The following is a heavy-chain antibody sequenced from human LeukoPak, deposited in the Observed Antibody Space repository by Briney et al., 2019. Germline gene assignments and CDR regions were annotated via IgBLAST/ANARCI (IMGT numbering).Heavy chain of an antibody. CDR1: GFTFSTNY. V-gene: IGHV3-53*01. CDR3: ARDSHSSSWYSEFDY. D-gene: IGHD6-13*01. CDR2: IYSDGNT. J-gene: IGHJ4*02. Sequence: GGSLRLSCVASGFTFSTNYMTWVRQAPGKGPEWVSVIYSDGNTYYADSVKGRFTISRDDSKNTLYLQMNSLRAEDTAVYYCARDSHSSSWYSEFDYWGQGTLVTVSS.